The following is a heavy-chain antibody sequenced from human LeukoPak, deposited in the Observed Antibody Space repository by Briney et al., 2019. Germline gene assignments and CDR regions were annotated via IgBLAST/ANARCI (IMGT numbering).Heavy chain of an antibody. CDR3: ARHSEMPTINY. V-gene: IGHV5-51*01. J-gene: IGHJ4*02. CDR2: IYPGDSDT. CDR1: GYSFTSYW. Sequence: GESLKISCKGSGYSFTSYWIGWVRLMRGKGLEWMGIIYPGDSDTRYSPSFQGQVTISADKSISTAYLQWSSLKASDTAMYYCARHSEMPTINYWGQGTLVTVSS. D-gene: IGHD5-24*01.